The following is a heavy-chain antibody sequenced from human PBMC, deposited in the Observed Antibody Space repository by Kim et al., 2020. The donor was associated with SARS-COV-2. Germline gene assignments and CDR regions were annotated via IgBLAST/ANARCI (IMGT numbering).Heavy chain of an antibody. CDR1: GFTFSSYW. V-gene: IGHV3-7*01. CDR3: ARGGYCSSTSCYFVHAFDI. CDR2: IKQDGSEK. J-gene: IGHJ3*02. Sequence: GGSLRLSCAASGFTFSSYWMSWVRQAPGKGLEWVANIKQDGSEKYYVDSVKGRFTISRDNAKNSLYLQMNSLRAEDTALYYCARGGYCSSTSCYFVHAFDIWGQGTMVTVSS. D-gene: IGHD2-2*01.